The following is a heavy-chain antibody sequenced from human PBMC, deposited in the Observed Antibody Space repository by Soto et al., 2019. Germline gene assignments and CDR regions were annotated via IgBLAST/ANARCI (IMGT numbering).Heavy chain of an antibody. J-gene: IGHJ5*02. D-gene: IGHD3-22*01. CDR1: GYSFTSYW. CDR2: IDPSDSYT. CDR3: ASFARLDYDSSGNWFDP. Sequence: PGESLKISCKGSGYSFTSYWISWVRQMPGKGLEWMGRIDPSDSYTNYSPSFQGHVTISADKSISTAYLQWSSLKASDTAMYYCASFARLDYDSSGNWFDPWGQGTLVTVSS. V-gene: IGHV5-10-1*01.